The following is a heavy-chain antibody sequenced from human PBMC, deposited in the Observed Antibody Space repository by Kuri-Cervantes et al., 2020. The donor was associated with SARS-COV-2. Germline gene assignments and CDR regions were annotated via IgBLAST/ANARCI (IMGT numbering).Heavy chain of an antibody. CDR2: ISGSGGST. V-gene: IGHV3-23*01. CDR1: GFTFSSYA. J-gene: IGHJ5*02. CDR3: AKEVGILGSWRTTNWFDP. Sequence: GGSLRLSCAASGFTFSSYAMSWVRQAPGKGLEWVSAISGSGGSTYYADSVKGRFTISRDNSKNTLYLQMNSLRAEDTAVYYCAKEVGILGSWRTTNWFDPWGQGTLVTVSS. D-gene: IGHD6-13*01.